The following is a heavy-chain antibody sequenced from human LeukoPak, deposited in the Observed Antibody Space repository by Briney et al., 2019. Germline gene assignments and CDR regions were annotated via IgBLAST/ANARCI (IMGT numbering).Heavy chain of an antibody. V-gene: IGHV5-51*01. CDR3: ARHGTDYYDSSGYYYWFDP. J-gene: IGHJ5*02. D-gene: IGHD3-22*01. Sequence: EALNISCKCSGYSFTNYWIGLLRQMPGKGLEWIGIIYHGDSDTSYRQSFQGQVTISVDKPISTAYLQWSSLKASDTAMYYCARHGTDYYDSSGYYYWFDPWGQGTLVTVSS. CDR2: IYHGDSDT. CDR1: GYSFTNYW.